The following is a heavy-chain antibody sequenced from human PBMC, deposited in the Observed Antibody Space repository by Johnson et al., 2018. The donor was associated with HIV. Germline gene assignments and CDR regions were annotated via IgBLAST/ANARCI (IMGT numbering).Heavy chain of an antibody. Sequence: VQLVESGGSVVRPGGSLRLSCAASGFIFDDYAMSWVRQAPGKGLEWVSAISGSGGRTYYADSVKGRFTISRDNSKNTLYLQMNSLRAEDTAVYYCAKDGGRLRTDAFDIWGQGTMVTVSS. CDR2: ISGSGGRT. J-gene: IGHJ3*02. CDR1: GFIFDDYA. CDR3: AKDGGRLRTDAFDI. V-gene: IGHV3-23*04. D-gene: IGHD2-15*01.